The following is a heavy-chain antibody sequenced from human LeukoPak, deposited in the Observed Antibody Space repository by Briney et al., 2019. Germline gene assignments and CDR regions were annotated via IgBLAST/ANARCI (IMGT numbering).Heavy chain of an antibody. V-gene: IGHV3-23*01. CDR1: GFTFNTYA. CDR2: ISASGGST. J-gene: IGHJ4*02. Sequence: QSGGSLRLSCAASGFTFNTYAMTWVRQAPGKGLEWVSAISASGGSTYYADSVKGRFTISGDNSKNTLYLQMNSLRADDTTIYYCAKDRAAYGDNPLFDYWGQGTLVTVSS. CDR3: AKDRAAYGDNPLFDY. D-gene: IGHD4-17*01.